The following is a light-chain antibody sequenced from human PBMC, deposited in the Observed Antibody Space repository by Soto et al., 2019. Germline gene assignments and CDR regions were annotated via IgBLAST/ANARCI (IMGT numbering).Light chain of an antibody. CDR1: DIARKT. Sequence: SYELTQPPSVSVAPGQTARITCGGNDIARKTVHWYQQKPGQAPVLVVYDDDERPSGIPERFSGSNSGNTATLTISRVEAGDEDDYYCQVWDISSDHHVFGTGTKLTVL. V-gene: IGLV3-21*02. CDR3: QVWDISSDHHV. CDR2: DDD. J-gene: IGLJ1*01.